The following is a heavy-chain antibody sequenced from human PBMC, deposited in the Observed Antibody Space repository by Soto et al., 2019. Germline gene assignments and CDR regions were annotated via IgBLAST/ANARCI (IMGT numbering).Heavy chain of an antibody. J-gene: IGHJ6*02. CDR2: IIPIFGTA. D-gene: IGHD1-26*01. Sequence: ASVKVSCKASGGTFSSYAISWVRQAPGQGLEWMGGIIPIFGTANYAQKFQGRVTITADESTSTAYMELSSLRSEDTAVYYCARDQGGSYSPHPSYYYYGMDVWGQGTTVTVSS. CDR3: ARDQGGSYSPHPSYYYYGMDV. V-gene: IGHV1-69*13. CDR1: GGTFSSYA.